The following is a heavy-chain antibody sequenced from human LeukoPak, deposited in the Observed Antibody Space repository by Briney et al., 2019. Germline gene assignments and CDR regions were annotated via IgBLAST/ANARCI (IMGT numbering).Heavy chain of an antibody. Sequence: GGSLRLSCAASGFTFSDYYMSWIRQAPGKGLEWVSYISSSGSTIYYADSVKGRFTISRDNAKNSLYLQMNSLRAEDTAVYYCARSLVHVPHAAFDIWGQGTMVTVSS. D-gene: IGHD2-8*02. J-gene: IGHJ3*02. CDR1: GFTFSDYY. CDR2: ISSSGSTI. CDR3: ARSLVHVPHAAFDI. V-gene: IGHV3-11*01.